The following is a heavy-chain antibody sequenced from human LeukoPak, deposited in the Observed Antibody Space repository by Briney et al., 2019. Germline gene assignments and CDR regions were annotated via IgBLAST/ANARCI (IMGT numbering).Heavy chain of an antibody. CDR1: GLTVSSYS. CDR2: ISSSSSTM. V-gene: IGHV3-48*02. CDR3: ARARASGRSGFDY. D-gene: IGHD2-15*01. Sequence: PGGSLRLSCVASGLTVSSYSMNWVRQAPGKGLEWVSYISSSSSTMYYADSVKGRFTISRDNAKNSLDLQTNSLRDEDTAVYYCARARASGRSGFDYWGQGTLVTVSS. J-gene: IGHJ4*02.